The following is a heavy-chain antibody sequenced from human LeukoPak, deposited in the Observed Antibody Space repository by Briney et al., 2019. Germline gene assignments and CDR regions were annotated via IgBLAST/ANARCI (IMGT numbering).Heavy chain of an antibody. CDR1: GFTFSKVW. Sequence: GGSLRLSCAASGFTFSKVWMSWVRQAPGKGLEWVGRIKSKTDGGTRDYAAPVKGRFTISRDDSKNTLYLQMNSLKTEDTAVYYCTRELPYRSGLYWGQGTLVTVSS. CDR2: IKSKTDGGTR. J-gene: IGHJ4*02. CDR3: TRELPYRSGLY. V-gene: IGHV3-15*01. D-gene: IGHD2-15*01.